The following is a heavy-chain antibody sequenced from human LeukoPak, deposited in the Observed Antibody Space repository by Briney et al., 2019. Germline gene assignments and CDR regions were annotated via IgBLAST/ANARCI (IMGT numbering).Heavy chain of an antibody. CDR2: ISYDGSNK. Sequence: GGSLRLSCAASGFTFSSYGMHWVRQAPGKGLEWVAVISYDGSNKYYADSVKGRFTISRDNSKNTLYLQMNSLRAEDTAVYYCAKDAYYDYVWGSPHGHYFDYWGQGTLVTVSS. D-gene: IGHD3-16*01. J-gene: IGHJ4*02. CDR1: GFTFSSYG. CDR3: AKDAYYDYVWGSPHGHYFDY. V-gene: IGHV3-30*18.